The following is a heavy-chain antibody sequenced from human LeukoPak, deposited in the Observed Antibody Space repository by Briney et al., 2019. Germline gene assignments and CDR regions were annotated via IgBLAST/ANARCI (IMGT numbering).Heavy chain of an antibody. Sequence: GSLRLSCAASGFSFSSYAMHWVRQAPGKGLEWVAVISYDGSNQYYADSVKGRFTISRDNSKNTLYLQLNSLRRDDTAVYYCAREANMAGYTDTESDYWGQGTLVTVSS. V-gene: IGHV3-30*04. CDR3: AREANMAGYTDTESDY. J-gene: IGHJ4*02. D-gene: IGHD5-24*01. CDR2: ISYDGSNQ. CDR1: GFSFSSYA.